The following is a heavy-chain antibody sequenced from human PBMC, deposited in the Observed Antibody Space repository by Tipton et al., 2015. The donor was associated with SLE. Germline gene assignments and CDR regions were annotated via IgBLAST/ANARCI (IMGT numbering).Heavy chain of an antibody. CDR2: IFHSGSA. V-gene: IGHV4-34*12. CDR1: GGSFSGYY. J-gene: IGHJ5*02. CDR3: AGHGGIGSGRQRNWFDP. Sequence: TLSLTCAVYGGSFSGYYWSWIRQPPGKGLEWIGSIFHSGSAFYNPSLKSRVTISVDTSKNQFSLKLSSVTAADTAVYYCAGHGGIGSGRQRNWFDPWGQGTLVTVSS. D-gene: IGHD6-13*01.